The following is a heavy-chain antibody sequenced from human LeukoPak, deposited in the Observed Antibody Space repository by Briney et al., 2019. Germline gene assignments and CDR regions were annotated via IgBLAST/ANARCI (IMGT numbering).Heavy chain of an antibody. Sequence: PSETLSLTCTVSGGSISSYYWSWIRQPPGKGLEWIGYIYYSGSTNYNPSLKSRVTISVDTSKNQFSLKLSSVTAADTAVYYRARGLYGDYDTVGWFDPWGQGTLVTVSS. J-gene: IGHJ5*02. CDR1: GGSISSYY. CDR2: IYYSGST. V-gene: IGHV4-59*01. CDR3: ARGLYGDYDTVGWFDP. D-gene: IGHD4-17*01.